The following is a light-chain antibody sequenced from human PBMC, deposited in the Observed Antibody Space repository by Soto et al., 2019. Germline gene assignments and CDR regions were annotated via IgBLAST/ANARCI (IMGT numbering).Light chain of an antibody. CDR3: QNYKYWPYT. V-gene: IGKV3-15*01. J-gene: IGKJ2*01. Sequence: EMTQSPATLSVPTGERATLSCRASQSVSIDLAWYQQTPGQAPRLLIYGASTRATGIPVRFSGSASGTEFTLTISSLQSEDFTVYFCQNYKYWPYTLGQGTKVDIK. CDR1: QSVSID. CDR2: GAS.